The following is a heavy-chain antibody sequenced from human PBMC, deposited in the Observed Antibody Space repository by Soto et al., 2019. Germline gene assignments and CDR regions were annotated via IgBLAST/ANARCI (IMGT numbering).Heavy chain of an antibody. J-gene: IGHJ3*02. V-gene: IGHV3-48*02. D-gene: IGHD3-22*01. Sequence: EVQLVESGGGLVQPGGSLRLSCEVSGFSVSDYSMNWVRQAPGQGLEWASYIRSSSSTIYYADSVKGRFTISRDNAKNSLYLQMNNLRDEDTAVYYCARDHPMSSHAFDIRGQGTMVTVSS. CDR3: ARDHPMSSHAFDI. CDR2: IRSSSSTI. CDR1: GFSVSDYS.